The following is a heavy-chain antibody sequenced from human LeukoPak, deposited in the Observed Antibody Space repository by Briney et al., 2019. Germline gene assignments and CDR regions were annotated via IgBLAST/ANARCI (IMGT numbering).Heavy chain of an antibody. J-gene: IGHJ6*02. CDR3: ARQRTTVVMSGYYYYYGMDV. CDR2: ISDSGAST. Sequence: GGSLRLSCAASGFTFSSYAMNWVRQTPGKGLEWVSSISDSGASTYYADSVKGRFTISRDNAKNSLYLQMNSLRAEDTAVYYCARQRTTVVMSGYYYYYGMDVWGQGTTVTVSS. D-gene: IGHD4-23*01. V-gene: IGHV3-23*01. CDR1: GFTFSSYA.